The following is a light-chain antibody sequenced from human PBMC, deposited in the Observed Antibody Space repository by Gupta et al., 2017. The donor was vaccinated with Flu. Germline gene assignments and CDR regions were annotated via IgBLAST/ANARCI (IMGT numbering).Light chain of an antibody. J-gene: IGKJ2*02. V-gene: IGKV1-39*01. CDR3: QHNNYTPCT. CDR1: QTISSY. CDR2: SAS. Sequence: DIQMTQSPSSLSASVGDRVTITCRARQTISSYLNWYQQKPGKAPKLLFYSASSLQSGLPSRCSGGGAGKVFTPTVNSQQHEYVATYYYQHNNYTPCTFGQGTKVEIK.